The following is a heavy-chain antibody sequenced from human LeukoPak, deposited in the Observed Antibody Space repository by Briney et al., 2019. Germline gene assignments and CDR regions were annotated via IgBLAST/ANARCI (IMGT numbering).Heavy chain of an antibody. D-gene: IGHD2-2*01. V-gene: IGHV1-2*02. Sequence: ATVKVSCKASGYTFTGYYTHWVRQAPGQGLEWMGWINPNSGGTNYAQKFQGRVTMTRDTSISTAYMELSRLRSDDTAMYFCARIFCSSASCYFFDYWGQGTLVTVS. J-gene: IGHJ4*02. CDR1: GYTFTGYY. CDR3: ARIFCSSASCYFFDY. CDR2: INPNSGGT.